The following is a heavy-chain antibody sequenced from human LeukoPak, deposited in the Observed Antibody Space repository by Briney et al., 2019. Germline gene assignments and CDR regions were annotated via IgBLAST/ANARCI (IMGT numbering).Heavy chain of an antibody. J-gene: IGHJ5*02. V-gene: IGHV1-46*01. D-gene: IGHD6-6*01. CDR1: GYTFTSYY. Sequence: ASVKVSCKASGYTFTSYYMHWVRQAPGQGLEWMGIINPSGGSTSYAQKFQGRVTMTRDISTSTVYMHLSSLRSEATAVYYCPRDRGIAAPRASKGWFDPWGQGTLRTVSP. CDR3: PRDRGIAAPRASKGWFDP. CDR2: INPSGGST.